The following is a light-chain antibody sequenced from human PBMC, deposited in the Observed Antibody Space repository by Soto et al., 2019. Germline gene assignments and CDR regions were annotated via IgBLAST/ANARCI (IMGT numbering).Light chain of an antibody. Sequence: AIQMTQSPSSLSASVGDRVTITCRASQGIRNDLGWYQQKTGEAPKLLIYAASSFQSGVPSRFSGSGSGTDFTLTISSLQPEDFATYYCLQDYNYPPTFGQGTRLEIK. V-gene: IGKV1-6*01. CDR3: LQDYNYPPT. J-gene: IGKJ5*01. CDR1: QGIRND. CDR2: AAS.